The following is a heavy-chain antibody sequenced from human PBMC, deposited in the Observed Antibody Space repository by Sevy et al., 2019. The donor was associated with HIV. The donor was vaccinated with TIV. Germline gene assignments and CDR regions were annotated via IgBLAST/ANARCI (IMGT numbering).Heavy chain of an antibody. V-gene: IGHV3-23*01. J-gene: IGHJ4*02. CDR2: ISGGGGST. Sequence: GGSLRLSCAASGFTFSSYAMSWVRQAPGKGLEWVSAISGGGGSTYYADSVKGRFTISRDNSKNTLYLQMNSLRAEDTAVYYCAKYPISSGWYLDYFDYWGQGTLVTVSS. D-gene: IGHD6-19*01. CDR1: GFTFSSYA. CDR3: AKYPISSGWYLDYFDY.